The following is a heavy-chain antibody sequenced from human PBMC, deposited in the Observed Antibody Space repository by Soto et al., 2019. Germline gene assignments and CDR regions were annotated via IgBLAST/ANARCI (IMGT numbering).Heavy chain of an antibody. CDR1: GGTFSSYT. CDR2: IIPILGIA. D-gene: IGHD7-27*01. V-gene: IGHV1-69*02. J-gene: IGHJ4*02. CDR3: AYVTGDRVDY. Sequence: QVQLVQSGAEVKKPGSSVKVSCKASGGTFSSYTISWVRQAPGQGLEWMGRIIPILGIANYAQKYQGRVTITADKSTSTAYRELSSLRSEDTAGKYCAYVTGDRVDYWGQGTLVTVSS.